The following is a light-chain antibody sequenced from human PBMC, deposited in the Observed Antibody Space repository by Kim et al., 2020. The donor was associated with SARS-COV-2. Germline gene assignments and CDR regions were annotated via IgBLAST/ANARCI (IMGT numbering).Light chain of an antibody. CDR2: LGA. CDR1: QSLLYSNSYNN. Sequence: PASISCRSSQSLLYSNSYNNLIWYLQKPGQSPHLLMYLGAHRASGVPDRFSGSRSSTDFTLIISRVEADDVGVDYCMQALQIPLTFGGGTKVDIK. V-gene: IGKV2-28*01. J-gene: IGKJ4*01. CDR3: MQALQIPLT.